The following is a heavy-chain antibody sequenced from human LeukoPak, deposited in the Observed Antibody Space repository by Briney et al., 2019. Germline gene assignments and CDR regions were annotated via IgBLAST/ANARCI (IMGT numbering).Heavy chain of an antibody. Sequence: PGGSLRLSCAASGFTFSSYSMNWVRQAPGKGLEWASSISSSSSYIYYADSVKGRFTISRDNAKNSLYLQMNSLRAEDTAVYYCARDSGRLSEAFDYWGQGTLVTVSS. CDR1: GFTFSSYS. V-gene: IGHV3-21*01. D-gene: IGHD3-16*02. CDR3: ARDSGRLSEAFDY. J-gene: IGHJ4*02. CDR2: ISSSSSYI.